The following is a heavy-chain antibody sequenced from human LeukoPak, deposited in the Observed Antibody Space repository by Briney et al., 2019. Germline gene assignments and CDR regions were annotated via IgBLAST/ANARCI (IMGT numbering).Heavy chain of an antibody. V-gene: IGHV1-46*01. Sequence: ASVKVSCKASGYTFTSYYMHWVRQAPGQGLEWMGIINPSGGSTSYAQKFQGRVTMTRDTSTSTVYMELCSLRSEDTAVYYCARVNILTGPYWYFDLWGRGTLVTVSS. J-gene: IGHJ2*01. CDR2: INPSGGST. D-gene: IGHD3-9*01. CDR1: GYTFTSYY. CDR3: ARVNILTGPYWYFDL.